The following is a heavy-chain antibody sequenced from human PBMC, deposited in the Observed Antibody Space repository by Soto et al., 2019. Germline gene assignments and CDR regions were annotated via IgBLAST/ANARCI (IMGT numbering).Heavy chain of an antibody. V-gene: IGHV3-23*01. J-gene: IGHJ4*02. CDR1: GFTFDNYA. Sequence: GGSLRLSCAASGFTFDNYAMSWVRQAPGKGLEWVSGISDSGATTYYADSVRGRFTISRDNSKNTLYLQMKSLRAEDSASYYCAKEDTSSGSLDYWGQGALVTVSS. CDR2: ISDSGATT. CDR3: AKEDTSSGSLDY. D-gene: IGHD6-19*01.